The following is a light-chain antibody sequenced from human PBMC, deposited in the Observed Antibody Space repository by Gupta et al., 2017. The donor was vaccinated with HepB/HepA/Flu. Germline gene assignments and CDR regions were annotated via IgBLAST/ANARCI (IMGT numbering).Light chain of an antibody. CDR3: QSYDKSLRGRV. Sequence: QPVLAQPPSVSGAPAPRVIIPCTGSSSNIGAPNDVHWYKQLPGLVPKLLVYDDNKRPSGVPDRFSGSKSGTSASLAITGLQAEDEADYYCQSYDKSLRGRVFGGGTRLTVL. V-gene: IGLV1-40*01. CDR2: DDN. CDR1: SSNIGAPND. J-gene: IGLJ3*02.